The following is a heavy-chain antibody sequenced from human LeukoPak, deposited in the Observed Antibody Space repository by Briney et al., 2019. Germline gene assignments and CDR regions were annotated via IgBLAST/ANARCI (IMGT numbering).Heavy chain of an antibody. D-gene: IGHD3-3*01. CDR2: ISGRGGST. J-gene: IGHJ4*02. CDR1: GFTFSSYA. CDR3: AKDSTYYDFWSGYYLTEKDY. V-gene: IGHV3-23*01. Sequence: AGGSLRLSCAASGFTFSSYAMSWVRQAPGKGLEWVSAISGRGGSTYYADSVKGRFTISRDNSKNTLYLQMNSLRAEDTAVYYCAKDSTYYDFWSGYYLTEKDYWGQGTLVTVSS.